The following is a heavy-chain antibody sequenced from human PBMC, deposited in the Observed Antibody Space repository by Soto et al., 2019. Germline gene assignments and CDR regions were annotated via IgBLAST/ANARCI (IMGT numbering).Heavy chain of an antibody. D-gene: IGHD6-6*01. Sequence: QITLKESGPSLVKPTQTLTLTCTFSGFSLSTTGVAVGSIRQPPRKALEWLAFIFCDDDKRYSPSLKSRLTITRGTSKYQVVLTMTSMDPVDTATYYCAHRPTPLLVTVYCGQGTLVTVAS. CDR1: GFSLSTTGVA. CDR3: AHRPTPLLVTVY. V-gene: IGHV2-5*02. J-gene: IGHJ4*02. CDR2: IFCDDDK.